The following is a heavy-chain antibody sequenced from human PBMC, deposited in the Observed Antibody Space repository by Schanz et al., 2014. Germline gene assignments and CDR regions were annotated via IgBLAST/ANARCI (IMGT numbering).Heavy chain of an antibody. CDR1: GFSFGTYA. J-gene: IGHJ4*02. Sequence: EVHLLESGGGLVQPGGSLRLSCAASGFSFGTYAMSWVRQAPGKGLLWVSSISGTGGDDTYYADSVKGRFTISRDNSKNTLYLQMNSLRPEDTAVYYCAKYRGYYRVSGSYRELDYWGQGTLVTVSS. CDR2: ISGTGGDDT. D-gene: IGHD3-10*01. V-gene: IGHV3-23*01. CDR3: AKYRGYYRVSGSYRELDY.